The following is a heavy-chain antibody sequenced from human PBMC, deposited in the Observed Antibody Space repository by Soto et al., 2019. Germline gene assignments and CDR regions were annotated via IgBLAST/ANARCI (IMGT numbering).Heavy chain of an antibody. J-gene: IGHJ6*02. Sequence: GSVKVSCKASGYTVTGYYMHWVGQAPGQGLEWMGWINPNSGGTNYAQKFQGWVTMTRDTSISTAYMELSRLRSDDTAVYYCARDVAVVAATPRYYYYYGMHVWGQGTTVTVSS. V-gene: IGHV1-2*04. CDR2: INPNSGGT. CDR1: GYTVTGYY. CDR3: ARDVAVVAATPRYYYYYGMHV. D-gene: IGHD2-15*01.